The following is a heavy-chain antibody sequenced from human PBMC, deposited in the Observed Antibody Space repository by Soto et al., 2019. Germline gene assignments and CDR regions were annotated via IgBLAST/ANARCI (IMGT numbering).Heavy chain of an antibody. CDR1: GGSISSGDYY. D-gene: IGHD3-22*01. CDR2: IYSSGTT. J-gene: IGHJ3*02. Sequence: QVQLQESGPGLVKPSQTLSLTCTVSGGSISSGDYYWSWIRQPPGKGLEWIGFIYSSGTTYYNPSLKSRITISLDTSKNQFSLKLSSVTAADTAVYYCASTYYYDSAGTNAFDTWGQGTMVTVSS. CDR3: ASTYYYDSAGTNAFDT. V-gene: IGHV4-30-4*01.